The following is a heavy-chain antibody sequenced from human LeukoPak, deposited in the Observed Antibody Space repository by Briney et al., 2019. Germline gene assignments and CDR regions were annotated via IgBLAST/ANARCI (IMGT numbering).Heavy chain of an antibody. D-gene: IGHD2-2*01. J-gene: IGHJ5*02. CDR1: GYTFTGYY. CDR3: ARDAYCSSTSCYLNWFDP. V-gene: IGHV1-2*02. Sequence: ASVKVSCKASGYTFTGYYMHWVRQAPGQGLEWMGWINPNSGGTNYAQKFQGRVTMTRDTSISTAYMELSRLRSDDTAVYYCARDAYCSSTSCYLNWFDPWGQGTLVTVSS. CDR2: INPNSGGT.